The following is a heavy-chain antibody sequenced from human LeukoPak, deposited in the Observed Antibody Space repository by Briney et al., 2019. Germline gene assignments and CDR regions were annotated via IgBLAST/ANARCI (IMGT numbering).Heavy chain of an antibody. CDR1: GGSISIGGNY. D-gene: IGHD2-2*01. CDR2: IYSGTT. Sequence: SETLSLTCTVSGGSISIGGNYWSWIRQHPGKGLEWIGYIYSGTTYFNPSLKSRVTISVDTSKNQFSLKLSSVTAADTAVYYCASEVPAAKGAFDIWGQGTMVTVSS. CDR3: ASEVPAAKGAFDI. J-gene: IGHJ3*02. V-gene: IGHV4-31*03.